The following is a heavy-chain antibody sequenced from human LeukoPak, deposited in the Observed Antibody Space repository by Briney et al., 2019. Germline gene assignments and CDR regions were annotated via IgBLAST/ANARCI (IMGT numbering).Heavy chain of an antibody. J-gene: IGHJ4*02. V-gene: IGHV3-69-1*01. CDR3: ARFTAVAGFDY. CDR2: ISGSGGT. CDR1: GFTFSQAW. Sequence: GGSLRLSCAASGFTFSQAWMSWVRQAPGKGLEWFSAISGSGGTYYADSVKGRFTISRDNAKNSLYLQMNSLRAEDTAVYYCARFTAVAGFDYWGQGTLVTVSS. D-gene: IGHD6-19*01.